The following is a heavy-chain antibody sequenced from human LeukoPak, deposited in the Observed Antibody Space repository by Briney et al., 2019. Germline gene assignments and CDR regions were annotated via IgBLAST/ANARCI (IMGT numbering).Heavy chain of an antibody. V-gene: IGHV3-23*01. Sequence: GGSLRLSCAASGFTFSSYAMSWVRQAPGKGLEWVSAISGSGGSTYYADSVKGRFTISRDNSKNTLYLQMNSLRAEDTAVYYCAKDASTPYYSSGWYYFDYWGQGTLVTVSS. D-gene: IGHD6-19*01. J-gene: IGHJ4*02. CDR1: GFTFSSYA. CDR2: ISGSGGST. CDR3: AKDASTPYYSSGWYYFDY.